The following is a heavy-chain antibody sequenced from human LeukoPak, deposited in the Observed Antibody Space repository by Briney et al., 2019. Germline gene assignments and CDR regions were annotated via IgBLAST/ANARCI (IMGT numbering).Heavy chain of an antibody. J-gene: IGHJ4*02. CDR1: GYSFTSYW. CDR2: IYPGDSDT. Sequence: GESLKTSCKGSGYSFTSYWIGWGRPMPGKGLGWMGIIYPGDSDTRYSPSFQGQVTISADKSISTAYLQWSSLKASDTAMYYCARRGEYCGGDCYGFDYWGQGTLVTVSS. V-gene: IGHV5-51*01. CDR3: ARRGEYCGGDCYGFDY. D-gene: IGHD2-21*02.